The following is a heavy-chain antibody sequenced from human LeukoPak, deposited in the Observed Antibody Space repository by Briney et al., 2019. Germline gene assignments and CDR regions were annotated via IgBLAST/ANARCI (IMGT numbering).Heavy chain of an antibody. CDR3: ARVSSDILTGYYNFDY. CDR2: IIPIFGTA. CDR1: GGTFSSYA. D-gene: IGHD3-9*01. Sequence: SVKVSCKASGGTFSSYAISWVRQTPGQGLEWMGGIIPIFGTANYAQKFQGRVTITADESTSTAYMELSSLRSEDTAVYYCARVSSDILTGYYNFDYWGQGTLVTVSS. V-gene: IGHV1-69*01. J-gene: IGHJ4*02.